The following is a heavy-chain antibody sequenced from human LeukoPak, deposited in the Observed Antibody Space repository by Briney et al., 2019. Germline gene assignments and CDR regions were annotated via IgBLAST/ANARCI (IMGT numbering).Heavy chain of an antibody. Sequence: PGLSLTLSCAASGFTFSSSAMHWVRQAPGKGLEWVAIISYDGSNKYCADSVKGRFTISRDNSKNTLYLQMNSLRAEDTAVYYCARRLNYYDSSGYSVLFDYWGQGTLVTVSS. V-gene: IGHV3-30*14. D-gene: IGHD3-22*01. CDR1: GFTFSSSA. CDR2: ISYDGSNK. J-gene: IGHJ4*02. CDR3: ARRLNYYDSSGYSVLFDY.